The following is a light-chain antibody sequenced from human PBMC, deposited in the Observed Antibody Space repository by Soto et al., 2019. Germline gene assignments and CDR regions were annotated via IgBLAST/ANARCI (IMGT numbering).Light chain of an antibody. Sequence: EIVLTQSPGTLSLSPGDRATLSCRTSQIVSSSYLAWYQQKPGQAPRLLIYGASRRATGIPDRFSGSGSGTDFTLTISRLEPEAFAVYFCQQYASSSYPFGQGTKLEIK. CDR1: QIVSSSY. CDR3: QQYASSSYP. CDR2: GAS. V-gene: IGKV3-20*01. J-gene: IGKJ2*01.